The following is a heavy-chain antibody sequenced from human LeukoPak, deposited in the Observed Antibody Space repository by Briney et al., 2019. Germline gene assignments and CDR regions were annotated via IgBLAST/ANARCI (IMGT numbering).Heavy chain of an antibody. V-gene: IGHV3-13*01. CDR1: GFTFSNYD. Sequence: GGSLRLSCAVSGFTFSNYDMHWVRQGTGKGLEWVSGIDTAGDTYYPGSVKGRFTISRENAKNSLYLQMNSLRAEDTAMYYCARGLMGGYPRFDYWGQGTLVTVSS. J-gene: IGHJ4*02. CDR3: ARGLMGGYPRFDY. CDR2: IDTAGDT. D-gene: IGHD3-22*01.